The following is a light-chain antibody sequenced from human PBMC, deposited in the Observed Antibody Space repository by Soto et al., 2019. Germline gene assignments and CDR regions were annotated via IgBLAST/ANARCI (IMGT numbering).Light chain of an antibody. V-gene: IGLV2-14*01. Sequence: QSALTQPASVSGSPGQSITNSCTGTSNDIGTYRYVSWYQQHPAKVPKLIIFEVSDRPSGVSHRFSGSKSSNTASLTISGIQAEYEADYYCTSSTTSSTLVFGGGTKLTVL. J-gene: IGLJ3*02. CDR3: TSSTTSSTLV. CDR2: EVS. CDR1: SNDIGTYRY.